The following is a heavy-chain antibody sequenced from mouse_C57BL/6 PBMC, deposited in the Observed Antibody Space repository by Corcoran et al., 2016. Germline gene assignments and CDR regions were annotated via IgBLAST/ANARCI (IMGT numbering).Heavy chain of an antibody. D-gene: IGHD2-4*01. V-gene: IGHV1-75*01. Sequence: QVQLQQSGPELVKPGASVKISCKASGYTFTDYYINWVKQRPGQGLEWIGWIFPGSGSTYYNEKFKGKATLTVDISSSTAYMLLSSLTSEDSAVYFCARRRIYYDYPMDYWGQGTSVTVSS. CDR2: IFPGSGST. J-gene: IGHJ4*01. CDR1: GYTFTDYY. CDR3: ARRRIYYDYPMDY.